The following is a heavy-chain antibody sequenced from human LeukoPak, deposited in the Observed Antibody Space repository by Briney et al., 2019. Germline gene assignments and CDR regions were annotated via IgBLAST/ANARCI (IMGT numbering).Heavy chain of an antibody. CDR3: ARDDTMILGWFDP. Sequence: SETLSLTCTVSGGSISRSSYYWGWIRQPPGKGLEWIGSIYYSGSTYYNPSLKSRVTISVDTSKNQFSLKLSSVTAADTAVYYCARDDTMILGWFDPWGQGTLVTVSS. D-gene: IGHD3-22*01. J-gene: IGHJ5*02. V-gene: IGHV4-39*07. CDR2: IYYSGST. CDR1: GGSISRSSYY.